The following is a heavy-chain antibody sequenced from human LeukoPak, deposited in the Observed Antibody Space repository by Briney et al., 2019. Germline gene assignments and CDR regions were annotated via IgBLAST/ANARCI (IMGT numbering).Heavy chain of an antibody. CDR2: INRNSGGT. CDR1: GYTFTGYY. CDR3: ASGYCSGGSCSYYFDY. V-gene: IGHV1-2*06. D-gene: IGHD2-15*01. J-gene: IGHJ4*02. Sequence: PGASVKVSCKASGYTFTGYYVHWVRQAPGQGLEWMGRINRNSGGTNYAQKFQGTVSMTRDTSISTAYMELSRLRSDDTAVYYCASGYCSGGSCSYYFDYWGQGTLVTVSS.